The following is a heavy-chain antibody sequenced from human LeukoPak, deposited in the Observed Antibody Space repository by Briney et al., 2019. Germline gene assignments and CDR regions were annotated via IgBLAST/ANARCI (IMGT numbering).Heavy chain of an antibody. CDR3: ATSENSSGWFGY. CDR1: GGSFSSYY. D-gene: IGHD6-19*01. V-gene: IGHV4-59*08. Sequence: SETLSLTCTVSGGSFSSYYWSWIRQPPGKGLEWIGYIYYSGTSNYSPPLKSRVTMSVDTSKNRFSLRLSSVTAADTAIYYCATSENSSGWFGYWGQGTLVTVSS. CDR2: IYYSGTS. J-gene: IGHJ4*02.